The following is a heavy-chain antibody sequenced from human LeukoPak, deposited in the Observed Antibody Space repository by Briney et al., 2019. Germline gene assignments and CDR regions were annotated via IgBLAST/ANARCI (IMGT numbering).Heavy chain of an antibody. V-gene: IGHV4-59*08. CDR3: ARQDLYYGSGSPRGYFDY. CDR1: GGSISSYY. CDR2: IYYSGST. D-gene: IGHD3-10*01. Sequence: SETLSLTCTVSGGSISSYYWSWIRQPPGKGLEWIGYIYYSGSTNYNPSLKSRVAISVDTSKNQFSLKLSSVTAADTAEYYCARQDLYYGSGSPRGYFDYWGQGTLVTVSS. J-gene: IGHJ4*02.